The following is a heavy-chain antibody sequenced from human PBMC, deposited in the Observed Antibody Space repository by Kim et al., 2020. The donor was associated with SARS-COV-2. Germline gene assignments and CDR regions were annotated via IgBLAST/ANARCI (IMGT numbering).Heavy chain of an antibody. J-gene: IGHJ4*02. Sequence: ASVKVSCKASGYTFTTYGISWVRQAPGQGLEWMGWSNTYISNTNSAQKVQGRVTVTTDASRSTAYMELRSLRSDDTAVYYCGRELEGLVDYWGQGTLLTVSS. V-gene: IGHV1-18*01. CDR2: SNTYISNT. CDR1: GYTFTTYG. CDR3: GRELEGLVDY. D-gene: IGHD1-1*01.